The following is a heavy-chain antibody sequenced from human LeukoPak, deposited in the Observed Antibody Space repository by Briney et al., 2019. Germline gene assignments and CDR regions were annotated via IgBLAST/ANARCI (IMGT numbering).Heavy chain of an antibody. CDR3: ARDHTSSVRGSYPHNWFDP. D-gene: IGHD3-16*02. V-gene: IGHV4-31*03. CDR2: IYYSGST. J-gene: IGHJ5*02. Sequence: PSQTLSLTCTVSGGSISSGGYYWSWIRQHPGKGLEWIGYIYYSGSTYYNPSLKSRVTISVDTSKNQFSLKLSSVTAADTAVYYCARDHTSSVRGSYPHNWFDPWGQGTLVTVSS. CDR1: GGSISSGGYY.